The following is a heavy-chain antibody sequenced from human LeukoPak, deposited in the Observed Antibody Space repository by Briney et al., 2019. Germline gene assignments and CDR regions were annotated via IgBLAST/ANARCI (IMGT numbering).Heavy chain of an antibody. D-gene: IGHD6-6*01. CDR1: GFTFDDYA. V-gene: IGHV3-9*01. CDR3: AKDSSSSYNYYYGMDV. J-gene: IGHJ6*02. CDR2: ISWNSGSI. Sequence: GRSLRLSCAASGFTFDDYAMHWVWQAPGKGLEWVSGISWNSGSIGYADSVKGRFTISRDNAKNSLYLQMNSLRAEDTALYYCAKDSSSSYNYYYGMDVWGQGTTVTVSS.